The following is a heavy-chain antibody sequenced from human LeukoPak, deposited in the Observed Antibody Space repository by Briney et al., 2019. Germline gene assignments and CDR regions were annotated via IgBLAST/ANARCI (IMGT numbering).Heavy chain of an antibody. Sequence: KPSETLSLTCAVYGGSFSTYYWSWIRQPPGKGLEWIGEINHGGSTNYNPSLKSRVTISVDTSKNQFSLKLSSVTAADTAVYYCARGGFYCGGDCYVDYWGQGTLVTVSS. J-gene: IGHJ4*02. CDR1: GGSFSTYY. V-gene: IGHV4-34*01. CDR3: ARGGFYCGGDCYVDY. D-gene: IGHD2-21*02. CDR2: INHGGST.